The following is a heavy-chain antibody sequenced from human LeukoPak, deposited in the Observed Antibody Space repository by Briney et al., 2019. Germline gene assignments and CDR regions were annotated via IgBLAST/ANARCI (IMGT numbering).Heavy chain of an antibody. D-gene: IGHD6-19*01. J-gene: IGHJ2*01. CDR3: AGGTWLVPIWYFDL. V-gene: IGHV3-23*01. Sequence: GGSLRLSCAASGFTFSNYAMSWVRQAPGKGLEWVSAISGSGGSTYYADSVKGRFTISRDNSKNTLYLQMNSLRAEDTAVYYCAGGTWLVPIWYFDLWGRGTLVTVSS. CDR2: ISGSGGST. CDR1: GFTFSNYA.